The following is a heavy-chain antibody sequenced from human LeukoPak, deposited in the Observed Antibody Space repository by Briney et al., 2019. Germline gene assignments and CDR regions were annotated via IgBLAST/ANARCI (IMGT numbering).Heavy chain of an antibody. J-gene: IGHJ3*02. CDR1: GGTFSSYT. D-gene: IGHD2-2*01. Sequence: GASVKVSCKASGGTFSSYTISWVRQAPGQGLEWMGRIIHILGIANYAQKFQGRVTITADKSTSTAYMELSSLRSEDTAVYYCARDRTPYCSSTSCYDAFDIWGQGTMVTVSS. CDR2: IIHILGIA. CDR3: ARDRTPYCSSTSCYDAFDI. V-gene: IGHV1-69*04.